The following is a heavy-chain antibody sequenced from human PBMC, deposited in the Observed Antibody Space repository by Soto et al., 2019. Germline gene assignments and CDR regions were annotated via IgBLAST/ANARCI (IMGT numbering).Heavy chain of an antibody. CDR2: IKVDGSEK. Sequence: EVQLVESGGGFVQPGGSLRLSCAASGFTFSNYWMSWVRQAPGKGLEWVANIKVDGSEKYYVDSVKGRFTSSRDNAKNSLYLQMNSLRAEDTAVYYCAVVAVRGQGTLVTVSS. CDR3: AVVAV. J-gene: IGHJ4*02. V-gene: IGHV3-7*05. D-gene: IGHD6-19*01. CDR1: GFTFSNYW.